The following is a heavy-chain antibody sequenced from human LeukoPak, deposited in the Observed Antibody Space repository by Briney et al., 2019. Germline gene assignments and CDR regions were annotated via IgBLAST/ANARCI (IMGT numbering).Heavy chain of an antibody. CDR1: GDSISDHY. Sequence: SETLSLTCTISGDSISDHYWNWIRQAPGKGLEWIGYYYGGSTSYNPSLEGRVTISFDTSKKQFSLKLRSMTAADTAVYYCARDWELGYWGRGTLVTVSS. V-gene: IGHV4-59*11. CDR2: YYGGST. CDR3: ARDWELGY. D-gene: IGHD7-27*01. J-gene: IGHJ4*02.